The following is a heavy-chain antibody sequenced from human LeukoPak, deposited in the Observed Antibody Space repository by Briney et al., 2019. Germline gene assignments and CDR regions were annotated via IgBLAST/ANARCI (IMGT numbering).Heavy chain of an antibody. V-gene: IGHV4-59*08. CDR3: ARQQASFYCSSTSCPYYFDY. D-gene: IGHD2-2*01. CDR1: GGSIRRYS. J-gene: IGHJ4*02. CDR2: IYHSGAT. Sequence: SETLSLTCTVSGGSIRRYSWNWVRQPPGKGLEWVGYIYHSGATNYNPSLKSRVTISVDTSKNQFSLKLSSVTAADTAVYYCARQQASFYCSSTSCPYYFDYWGQGTLVTVSS.